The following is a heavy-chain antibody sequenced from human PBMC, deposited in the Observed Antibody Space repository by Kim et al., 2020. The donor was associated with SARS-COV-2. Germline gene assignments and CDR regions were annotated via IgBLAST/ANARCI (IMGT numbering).Heavy chain of an antibody. CDR1: GGSFSGYY. CDR2: INHSGST. D-gene: IGHD2-2*01. CDR3: ATEYCSSTSCYAKVAYY. V-gene: IGHV4-34*01. J-gene: IGHJ4*02. Sequence: SETLSLTCAVYGGSFSGYYWSWIRQPPGKGLEWIGEINHSGSTNYNPSLKSRVTISVDTSKNQFSLKLSSVTAADTAVYYCATEYCSSTSCYAKVAYYWGQGTLVTVSS.